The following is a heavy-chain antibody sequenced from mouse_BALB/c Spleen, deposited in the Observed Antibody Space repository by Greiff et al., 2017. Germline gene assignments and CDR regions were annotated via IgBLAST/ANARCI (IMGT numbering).Heavy chain of an antibody. CDR1: GYSFTGYY. CDR2: INPYNGAT. Sequence: VQLQQSGPELVKPGASVKISCKASGYSFTGYYMHWVKQSHVKSLEWIGRINPYNGATSYNQNFKDKASLTVDKSSSTAYMELHSLTSEDSAVYYCARRVGRGAMDYWGQGTSVTVSS. V-gene: IGHV1-31*01. CDR3: ARRVGRGAMDY. J-gene: IGHJ4*01. D-gene: IGHD4-1*01.